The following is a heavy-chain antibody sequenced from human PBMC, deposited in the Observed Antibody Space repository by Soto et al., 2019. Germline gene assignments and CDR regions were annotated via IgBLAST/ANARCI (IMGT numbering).Heavy chain of an antibody. CDR2: IYYSGST. CDR1: GGSISSSSYY. CDR3: ATPLPYSNRGAAFDI. J-gene: IGHJ3*02. D-gene: IGHD6-13*01. Sequence: SETLSLTCTVSGGSISSSSYYWSWIRQPPGKGLEWIGSIYYSGSTYYNPSLKSRVTISVDTSKNQFSLKLSSVTAADTAVYYCATPLPYSNRGAAFDIWGQGTMVTVPS. V-gene: IGHV4-39*01.